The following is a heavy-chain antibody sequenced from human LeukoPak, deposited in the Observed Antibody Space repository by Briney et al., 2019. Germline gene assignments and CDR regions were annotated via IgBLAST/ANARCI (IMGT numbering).Heavy chain of an antibody. Sequence: PGGSLRLSCAASGFTFSSYGMHWVRQAPGKGLEWVAVISYDGSNKYYADSVKGRFTISRDNSENTLYLQMNSLRAEDTAVYYCAKDLGYGDYIDYWGQGTLVTVSS. CDR1: GFTFSSYG. D-gene: IGHD4-17*01. CDR3: AKDLGYGDYIDY. V-gene: IGHV3-30*18. CDR2: ISYDGSNK. J-gene: IGHJ4*02.